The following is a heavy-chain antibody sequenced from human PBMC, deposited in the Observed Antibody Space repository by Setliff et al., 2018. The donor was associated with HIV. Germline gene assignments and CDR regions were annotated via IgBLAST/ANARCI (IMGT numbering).Heavy chain of an antibody. D-gene: IGHD2-8*01. CDR3: AREKYGDKFDY. V-gene: IGHV1-2*06. J-gene: IGHJ4*02. Sequence: ASVKVSCKASGYTFTGHYIHWVRQAPGQGLEWTGRINPNSAGTNYAQKFQGRVTMTTDTSTGTVYMDLRSLRSDDTAMYYCAREKYGDKFDYWGQGTLVTVSS. CDR2: INPNSAGT. CDR1: GYTFTGHY.